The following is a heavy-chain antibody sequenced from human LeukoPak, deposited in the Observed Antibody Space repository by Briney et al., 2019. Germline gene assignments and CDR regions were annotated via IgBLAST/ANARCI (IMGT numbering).Heavy chain of an antibody. D-gene: IGHD2-8*01. CDR3: AGLYVAFDI. J-gene: IGHJ3*02. Sequence: SETLSLTCTVSGGSISSYYGSWIRQPPGKGLEWIGSIYYSGRTNYNASLKSRVTISVDTSKNQFSLKLSAVAAADTAVYYCAGLYVAFDIWGQGTMVTVSS. V-gene: IGHV4-59*08. CDR1: GGSISSYY. CDR2: IYYSGRT.